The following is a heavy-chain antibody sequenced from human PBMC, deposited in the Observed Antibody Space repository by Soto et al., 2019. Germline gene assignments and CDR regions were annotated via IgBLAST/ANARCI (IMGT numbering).Heavy chain of an antibody. Sequence: PGGSLRLSCAASGFTFSSYSMNWVRQAPGKGLEWVSYISSSSSTIYYADSVKGRFTISRDNAKNSLYLQMNSLRDEDTAVYYCARDLSQIAVAGTGDQKGGQGTLVTVSS. CDR1: GFTFSSYS. CDR2: ISSSSSTI. D-gene: IGHD6-19*01. CDR3: ARDLSQIAVAGTGDQK. V-gene: IGHV3-48*02. J-gene: IGHJ4*02.